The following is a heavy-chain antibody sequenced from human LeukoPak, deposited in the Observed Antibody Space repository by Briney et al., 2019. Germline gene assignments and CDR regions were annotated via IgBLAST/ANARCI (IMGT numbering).Heavy chain of an antibody. CDR2: ISAYNGNT. CDR3: ASCLGWRGQQLDFYI. Sequence: ASVTVSCKASGYTFTSYGITWVRQAPGQGLEWMGWISAYNGNTHFAQKIQGRVTITTDTSTSTAYMELRSLRFDDTAVYYCASCLGWRGQQLDFYIWGQGTMVTVSS. D-gene: IGHD6-13*01. V-gene: IGHV1-18*01. CDR1: GYTFTSYG. J-gene: IGHJ3*02.